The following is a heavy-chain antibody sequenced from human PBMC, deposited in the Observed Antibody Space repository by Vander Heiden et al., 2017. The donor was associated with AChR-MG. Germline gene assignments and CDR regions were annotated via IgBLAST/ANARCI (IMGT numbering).Heavy chain of an antibody. Sequence: QLQLQESGPGLVKPSETLSLTCTVSGGSISSSSYYWGWIRQPPGKGLEWIGSIYYSGSTYYNPSLKSRVTISVDTSKNQFSLKLSSVTAADTAVYYCASVFATVLRDYWYFDLWGRGTLVTVSS. CDR3: ASVFATVLRDYWYFDL. CDR1: GGSISSSSYY. J-gene: IGHJ2*01. CDR2: IYYSGST. V-gene: IGHV4-39*01. D-gene: IGHD4-17*01.